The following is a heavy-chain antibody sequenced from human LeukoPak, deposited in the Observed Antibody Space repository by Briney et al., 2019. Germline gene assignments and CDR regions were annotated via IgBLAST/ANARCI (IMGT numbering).Heavy chain of an antibody. CDR3: AREDTGWLDY. CDR2: IWYDGSKK. D-gene: IGHD5-24*01. Sequence: GGSLRLSCAASGFIFSTYGMHWVRQAPGKGLEWVAVIWYDGSKKYYADSVKGRFTISRDNSKNTLYLQMDSLRAEDTAVYYCAREDTGWLDYWGQGTLVTVSS. CDR1: GFIFSTYG. J-gene: IGHJ4*02. V-gene: IGHV3-33*01.